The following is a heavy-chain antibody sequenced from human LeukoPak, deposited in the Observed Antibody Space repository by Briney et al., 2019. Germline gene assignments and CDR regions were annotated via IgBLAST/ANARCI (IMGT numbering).Heavy chain of an antibody. D-gene: IGHD3-3*01. V-gene: IGHV3-23*01. CDR1: GFTFSSYA. CDR3: AKTRTIFGVVGYLDV. Sequence: GGSLRLSCAASGFTFSSYAMAWVRQAPGEGLEWVSSISGSGGTTYYADSVKGRFTISRDNSKNTLDLQMNSLRGEDTAVYYCAKTRTIFGVVGYLDVWGKGTTVTVSS. J-gene: IGHJ6*03. CDR2: ISGSGGTT.